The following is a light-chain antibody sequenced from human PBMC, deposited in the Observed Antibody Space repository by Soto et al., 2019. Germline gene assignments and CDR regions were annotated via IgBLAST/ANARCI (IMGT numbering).Light chain of an antibody. Sequence: AIQMTQSPSSLSASIGDRVTITCRASQGIRNDLNWYQQKPGKAPKLLIYAASSLQSGVPSKFSGSGSGTTFTLPISSLQPEDFATYYCLQDYNYPRTFGQGTKVEIK. CDR1: QGIRND. CDR3: LQDYNYPRT. J-gene: IGKJ1*01. V-gene: IGKV1-6*01. CDR2: AAS.